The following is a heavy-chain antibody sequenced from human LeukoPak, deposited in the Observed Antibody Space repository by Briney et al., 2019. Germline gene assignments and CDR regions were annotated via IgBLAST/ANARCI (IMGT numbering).Heavy chain of an antibody. CDR3: AKVGGLNGDYTYYFDY. D-gene: IGHD4-17*01. V-gene: IGHV3-43*02. CDR2: ITGDGATT. J-gene: IGHJ4*02. Sequence: GGSLRLSCAASGFTFDDYAMHWVRQSPGKGLEWVSLITGDGATTYYTDSVKGRFTISRDNSKDFLYLQMNSLRAEDTALYFCAKVGGLNGDYTYYFDYWGQGTLVTVSS. CDR1: GFTFDDYA.